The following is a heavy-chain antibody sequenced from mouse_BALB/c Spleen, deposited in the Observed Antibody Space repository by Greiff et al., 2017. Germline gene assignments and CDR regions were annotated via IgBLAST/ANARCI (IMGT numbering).Heavy chain of an antibody. D-gene: IGHD4-1*01. J-gene: IGHJ4*01. CDR2: IDPYYGGT. Sequence: EVQLQESGPELEKPGASVKISCKASGYSFTGYNLNWVKQSNGKSLEWIGNIDPYYGGTSYNQKFKGKATLTVDKSSSTAYMQLKILTSEDSAVYYCARRGGLGGLYAMDYWGQGTSVTVSS. CDR1: GYSFTGYN. CDR3: ARRGGLGGLYAMDY. V-gene: IGHV1-39*01.